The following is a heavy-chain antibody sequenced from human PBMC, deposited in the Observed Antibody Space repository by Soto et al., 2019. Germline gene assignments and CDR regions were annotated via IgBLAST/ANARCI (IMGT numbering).Heavy chain of an antibody. V-gene: IGHV3-23*01. D-gene: IGHD6-6*01. CDR1: GYSFSTYA. Sequence: EVQLLESGGGLVQPGGSLRLSCAASGYSFSTYAMSWVRQAPGKGLEWVSGISAGGGSPFIAVTVKGRFIISRDNAKDTLYLQMNSLTGEDAAIYYCGKHAEYQLVSWFDPWGQGTLVTVSS. J-gene: IGHJ5*02. CDR2: ISAGGGSP. CDR3: GKHAEYQLVSWFDP.